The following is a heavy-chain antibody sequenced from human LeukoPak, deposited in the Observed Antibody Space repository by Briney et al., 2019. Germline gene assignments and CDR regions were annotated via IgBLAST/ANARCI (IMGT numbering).Heavy chain of an antibody. CDR2: ITSSSSYI. CDR1: GFTFSSYS. D-gene: IGHD6-19*01. J-gene: IGHJ4*02. CDR3: ARDDWIAVAGTVDY. Sequence: AGGSLRLSCAASGFTFSSYSMNGVRQAPGKGLEWVSSITSSSSYIYYADSVKGRFTISRDNAKNSLYLQMNSPRAEDTAVYYCARDDWIAVAGTVDYWGQGTLVTVSS. V-gene: IGHV3-21*01.